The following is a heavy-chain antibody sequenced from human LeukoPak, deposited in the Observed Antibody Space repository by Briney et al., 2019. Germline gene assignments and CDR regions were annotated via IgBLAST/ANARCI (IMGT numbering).Heavy chain of an antibody. CDR1: GFTVSVHY. CDR2: ISTAGNT. CDR3: AAYISGVPH. V-gene: IGHV3-53*01. J-gene: IGHJ4*02. Sequence: PGGSLRLSCAASGFTVSVHYMSWVRQAPGKGLEWVSVISTAGNTNYADSLRGRFTISRDTSKNTLYLQMDSPRADDTAVYYCAAYISGVPHWGQGTLVTVSS. D-gene: IGHD2-2*02.